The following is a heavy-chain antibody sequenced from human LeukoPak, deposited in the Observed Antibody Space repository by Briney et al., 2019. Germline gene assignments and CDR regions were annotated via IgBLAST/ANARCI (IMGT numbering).Heavy chain of an antibody. CDR1: GGTFTTFA. CDR3: ASRHTPLRHFDWDVDY. CDR2: FIPVFGTP. Sequence: SVKVSCKISGGTFTTFAVIWVRQAPGQGLEWLGGFIPVFGTPTYAEKFRGRATISTDEASTTAYMDLHTLTSDDTAVYYCASRHTPLRHFDWDVDYWGQRTLVTVSS. D-gene: IGHD3-9*01. V-gene: IGHV1-69*05. J-gene: IGHJ4*02.